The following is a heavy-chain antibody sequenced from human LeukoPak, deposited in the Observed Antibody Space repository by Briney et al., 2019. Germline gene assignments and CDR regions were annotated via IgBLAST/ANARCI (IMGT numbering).Heavy chain of an antibody. V-gene: IGHV3-23*01. Sequence: PGGSLRLSCAASGFTFSSYAMNWVRQAPGKGLEWVSATGSTGVSTFYADSVKGRFTVSRDNSKNTLSLQMNSLRAEDTAVYYCAKDPGVVPAHYFDYWGQGTLVTVSS. CDR1: GFTFSSYA. D-gene: IGHD2-2*01. J-gene: IGHJ4*02. CDR2: TGSTGVST. CDR3: AKDPGVVPAHYFDY.